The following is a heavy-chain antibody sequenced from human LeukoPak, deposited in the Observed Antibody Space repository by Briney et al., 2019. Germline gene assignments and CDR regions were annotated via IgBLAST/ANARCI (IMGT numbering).Heavy chain of an antibody. D-gene: IGHD3-3*01. V-gene: IGHV3-23*01. J-gene: IGHJ4*02. CDR1: GFTFSSYA. Sequence: GGSLRLSCAASGFTFSSYAMSWVRQAPGKGLEWVSVIRCSGTNTYYADSVKGRFTISRDNSKNTLHLQMNSLRVEDTAIYYCARLGPPTYYDFWSGYYFDYWGQGTLVTVSS. CDR2: IRCSGTNT. CDR3: ARLGPPTYYDFWSGYYFDY.